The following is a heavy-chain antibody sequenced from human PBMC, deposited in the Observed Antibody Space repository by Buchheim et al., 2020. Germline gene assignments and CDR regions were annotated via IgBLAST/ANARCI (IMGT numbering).Heavy chain of an antibody. CDR1: GFTFSSYG. Sequence: QVQLVESGGGVVQPGRSLRLSCAASGFTFSSYGMHWVRQAPGKGLEWVAVIWDDGSNKYYADSGKGRFNISRDNSKNTLYLQMNSLRAEDTAVYYCARSMVRGPSRLHYYGMDVWGQGTT. J-gene: IGHJ6*02. V-gene: IGHV3-33*01. CDR3: ARSMVRGPSRLHYYGMDV. CDR2: IWDDGSNK. D-gene: IGHD3-10*01.